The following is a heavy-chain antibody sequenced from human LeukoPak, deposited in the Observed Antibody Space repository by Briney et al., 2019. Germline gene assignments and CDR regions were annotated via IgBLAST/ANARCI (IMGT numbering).Heavy chain of an antibody. Sequence: SETLSLTCAVSGYSISSGYHWGWIRQPPGKGLEWIGSIYRTGSTYYNPSLKSRVTISVDTSKNQFSLKLSSVTAADTAVYYCARGGVVDAFDYWGQGTLVTVSS. J-gene: IGHJ4*02. CDR1: GYSISSGYH. V-gene: IGHV4-38-2*01. D-gene: IGHD2-2*01. CDR2: IYRTGST. CDR3: ARGGVVDAFDY.